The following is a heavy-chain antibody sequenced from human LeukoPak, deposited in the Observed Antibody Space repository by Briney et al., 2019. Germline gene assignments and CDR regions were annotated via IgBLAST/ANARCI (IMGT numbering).Heavy chain of an antibody. D-gene: IGHD3-10*01. Sequence: NPSETLSLTCTVSGGSISSSSYYWGWIRQPPGKGLEWIGSIYYSGSTYYNPSLKCRVTISVDTSKNQFSLELGSVTAADTAVYYCARAKRNVRGVMKLDYWGEGTLVTVSS. J-gene: IGHJ4*02. CDR1: GGSISSSSYY. CDR2: IYYSGST. V-gene: IGHV4-39*01. CDR3: ARAKRNVRGVMKLDY.